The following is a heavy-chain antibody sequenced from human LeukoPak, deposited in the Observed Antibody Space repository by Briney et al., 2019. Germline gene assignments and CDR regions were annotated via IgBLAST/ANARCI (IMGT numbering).Heavy chain of an antibody. J-gene: IGHJ3*02. CDR1: GYTFTIYG. V-gene: IGHV1-18*01. CDR3: ARELWGGAFDI. CDR2: ISAYNGNT. D-gene: IGHD3-3*01. Sequence: ASVNVSFKASGYTFTIYGISWVRQAPGQGGERMGGISAYNGNTNYTQKLQGRDTITTDTATSTAYMELRSLRSDDTAVYYCARELWGGAFDIWGQGTMVTVSS.